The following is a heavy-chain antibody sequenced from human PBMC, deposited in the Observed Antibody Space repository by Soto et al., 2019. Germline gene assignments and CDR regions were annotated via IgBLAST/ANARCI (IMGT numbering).Heavy chain of an antibody. CDR1: RFPFSSYA. J-gene: IGHJ6*02. CDR3: AKASSARGEYYGMDV. D-gene: IGHD2-21*01. CDR2: ISGSVGST. Sequence: LXXSCACCRFPFSSYAMSWVRQAPGKGLEWVSAISGSVGSTYYADSVKGRFTISRDNSKNTLYLQMNSLIAEDTAVYYCAKASSARGEYYGMDVWGQGTKVTVSS. V-gene: IGHV3-23*01.